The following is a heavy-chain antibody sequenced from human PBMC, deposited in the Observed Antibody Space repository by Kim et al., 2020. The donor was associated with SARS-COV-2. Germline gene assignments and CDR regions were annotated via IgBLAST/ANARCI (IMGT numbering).Heavy chain of an antibody. V-gene: IGHV3-20*01. D-gene: IGHD6-13*01. CDR3: VRHRTLPYSSSWFDY. CDR1: GFTFDDYG. Sequence: GGSLRLSCAASGFTFDDYGMSWVRQAPGKGLEWVSGINWNGGSTGYADSVKGRFTISRDNAKNSLYLQMNSLRAEDTALYHCVRHRTLPYSSSWFDYWGQGTLVTVSS. CDR2: INWNGGST. J-gene: IGHJ4*02.